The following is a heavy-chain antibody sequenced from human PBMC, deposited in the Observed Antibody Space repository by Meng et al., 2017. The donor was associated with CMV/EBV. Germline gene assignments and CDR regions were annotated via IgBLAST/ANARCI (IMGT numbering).Heavy chain of an antibody. CDR3: ARGGLYYYDSSGHFDY. D-gene: IGHD3-22*01. J-gene: IGHJ4*02. Sequence: QGSAPGPGTPSETLSLPCTVSGGSISSYYWSWIRPPAGKGLGWIGRIYTSGSTNYNPSLKSRVTMSVDTSKNQFSLKLSSVTAADTAVYYCARGGLYYYDSSGHFDYWGQGTLVTVSS. CDR2: IYTSGST. CDR1: GGSISSYY. V-gene: IGHV4-4*07.